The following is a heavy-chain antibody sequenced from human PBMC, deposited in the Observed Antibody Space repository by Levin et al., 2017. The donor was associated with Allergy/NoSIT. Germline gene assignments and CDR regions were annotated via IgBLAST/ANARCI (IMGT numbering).Heavy chain of an antibody. CDR1: GFTFSSYG. Sequence: GESLKISCAASGFTFSSYGMHWVRQAPGKGLEWVAVISYDGSNKYYADSVKGRFTISRDNSKNTLYLQMNSLRAEDTAVYYCAKPPEGRGRYSSSWWLGFRGYYFDYWGQGTLVTVSS. D-gene: IGHD6-13*01. CDR2: ISYDGSNK. CDR3: AKPPEGRGRYSSSWWLGFRGYYFDY. J-gene: IGHJ4*02. V-gene: IGHV3-30*18.